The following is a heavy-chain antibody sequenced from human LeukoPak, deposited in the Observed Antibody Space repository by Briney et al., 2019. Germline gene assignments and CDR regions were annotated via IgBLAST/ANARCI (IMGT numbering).Heavy chain of an antibody. J-gene: IGHJ6*02. V-gene: IGHV1-2*06. D-gene: IGHD1-14*01. CDR2: INPSSGGT. Sequence: ASVKVSCKASGYTFTGYYIHWVRQAPGQGLEWMGRINPSSGGTNYAQKFQGTVTMTRDTSISTAYMELSRLRSDDTAVYYCARKPEGMDVWGQGTTVTVSS. CDR1: GYTFTGYY. CDR3: ARKPEGMDV.